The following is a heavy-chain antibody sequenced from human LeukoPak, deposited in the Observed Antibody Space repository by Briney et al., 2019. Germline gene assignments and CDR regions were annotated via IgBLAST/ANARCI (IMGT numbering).Heavy chain of an antibody. V-gene: IGHV4-4*07. CDR3: ARVPIAAAPYFDY. CDR2: IYTSGST. D-gene: IGHD6-13*01. Sequence: SETLSLTCTVSGGSIGSYYWSWIRQPAGKGLEWIGRIYTSGSTNYNPSLKSRATMSVDTSKNQFSLKLSSVTAADTAVYYCARVPIAAAPYFDYWGQGTLVTVSS. J-gene: IGHJ4*02. CDR1: GGSIGSYY.